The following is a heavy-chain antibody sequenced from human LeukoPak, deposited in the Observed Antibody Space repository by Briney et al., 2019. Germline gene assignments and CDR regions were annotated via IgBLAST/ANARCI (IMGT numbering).Heavy chain of an antibody. J-gene: IGHJ4*02. V-gene: IGHV3-7*01. D-gene: IGHD3-22*01. CDR2: IKQDGSEK. CDR3: AREPGYYDTEYYFDY. Sequence: PGGSLRLSCAASGFTFSSYWMSWVRQAPGKGLEWVANIKQDGSEKYYVDSVKGRFTISRDNAKNSLYLQMNSLRAEDTAVYYCAREPGYYDTEYYFDYWGQGTLVTVSS. CDR1: GFTFSSYW.